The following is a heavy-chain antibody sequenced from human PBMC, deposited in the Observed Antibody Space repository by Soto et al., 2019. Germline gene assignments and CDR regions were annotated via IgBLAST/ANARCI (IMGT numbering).Heavy chain of an antibody. CDR1: GFTFGSRA. CDR2: ITENGGDT. J-gene: IGHJ4*02. Sequence: GGPLRLSCVASGFTFGSRAMRWVRQAPGEGLEWVSTITENGGDTKYADSVRGLFTISRDNSKNTLYLQMTSLRAEDTAVDYYARGSKYYYPRSRILGDWGRGTLVTVSS. D-gene: IGHD1-26*01. V-gene: IGHV3-23*01. CDR3: ARGSKYYYPRSRILGD.